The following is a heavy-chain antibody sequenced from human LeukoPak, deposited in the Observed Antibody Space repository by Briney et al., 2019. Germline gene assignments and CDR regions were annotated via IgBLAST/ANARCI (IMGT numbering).Heavy chain of an antibody. J-gene: IGHJ4*02. CDR1: GYSISSGYY. Sequence: PETLSLTCTVSGYSISSGYYWGWIRQPPGKGLEWIGSIYHSGSPYYNPSLKSRVTISVDTSKNQFSLKLSSVTAADTAVYYCARVSPYCSSTSCKLYYFDYWGQGTLVTVSS. CDR3: ARVSPYCSSTSCKLYYFDY. V-gene: IGHV4-38-2*02. D-gene: IGHD2-2*01. CDR2: IYHSGSP.